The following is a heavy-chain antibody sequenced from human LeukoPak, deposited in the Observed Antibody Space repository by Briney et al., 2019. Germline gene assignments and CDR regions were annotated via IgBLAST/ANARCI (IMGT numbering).Heavy chain of an antibody. CDR1: GGSISSGDYY. J-gene: IGHJ4*02. CDR2: IYYSGST. CDR3: ARDNDYSNKGFDY. D-gene: IGHD4-11*01. Sequence: PSETLSLTCTVSGGSISSGDYYWSWIRQPPGKGLEWIGYIYYSGSTYYNPSLKSRVTISVDTSKNQFSLKLSSVSAADTAVYYCARDNDYSNKGFDYWGQGTLVTVSS. V-gene: IGHV4-30-4*08.